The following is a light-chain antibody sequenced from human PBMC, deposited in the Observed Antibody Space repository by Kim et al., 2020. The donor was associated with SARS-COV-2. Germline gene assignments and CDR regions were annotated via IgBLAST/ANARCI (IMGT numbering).Light chain of an antibody. J-gene: IGLJ1*01. V-gene: IGLV3-1*01. CDR2: QDS. Sequence: SYELTQPPSVSVSPGQTATITCSGDGLGDKYVCWFQQKPGQSPVMVIYQDSRRPSGIPERFSGSSSGNTATLTIRGTQAIDEADYYCQAWDSNTGVFGTG. CDR1: GLGDKY. CDR3: QAWDSNTGV.